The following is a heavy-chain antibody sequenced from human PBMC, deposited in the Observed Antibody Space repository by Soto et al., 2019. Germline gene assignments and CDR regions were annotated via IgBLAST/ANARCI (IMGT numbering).Heavy chain of an antibody. CDR2: MNEYGSER. D-gene: IGHD6-19*01. Sequence: PVGSLRLSCSASGFIFSSYWMSWLRQAPGKGLEWVASMNEYGSERYYVDSVKGRFTISRDNAKNSLYLQMNSLRAEDTAVYYCARRTSSGWYFSDYWGLGTLVTVSS. CDR1: GFIFSSYW. J-gene: IGHJ4*02. CDR3: ARRTSSGWYFSDY. V-gene: IGHV3-7*02.